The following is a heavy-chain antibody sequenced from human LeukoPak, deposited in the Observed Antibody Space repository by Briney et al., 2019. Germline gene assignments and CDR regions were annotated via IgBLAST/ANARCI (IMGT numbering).Heavy chain of an antibody. J-gene: IGHJ4*02. CDR3: AGLVVVAATVDY. CDR2: IYYSGST. V-gene: IGHV4-31*03. CDR1: GGSISSGGYY. D-gene: IGHD2-15*01. Sequence: SETLSLTCTVSGGSISSGGYYWSWIRQHPGTGLEWIGYIYYSGSTYYNPSLKSRVTISVDTSKNQFSLKLSSVTAADTAVYYCAGLVVVAATVDYWGQGTLVTVSS.